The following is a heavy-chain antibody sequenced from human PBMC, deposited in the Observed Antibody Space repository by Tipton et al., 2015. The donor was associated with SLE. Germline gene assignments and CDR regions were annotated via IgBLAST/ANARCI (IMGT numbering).Heavy chain of an antibody. Sequence: LRLSCTVSGGSISSYYWSWIRQPPGKGLEWIGYIYYSGSTNYNPSLKSRVTMSVDTSKNHFSLKLTSVIAADTAVYYCARDIEAPGDFLYFDYWGQGILVTVSS. V-gene: IGHV4-59*01. J-gene: IGHJ4*02. CDR3: ARDIEAPGDFLYFDY. CDR1: GGSISSYY. CDR2: IYYSGST. D-gene: IGHD7-27*01.